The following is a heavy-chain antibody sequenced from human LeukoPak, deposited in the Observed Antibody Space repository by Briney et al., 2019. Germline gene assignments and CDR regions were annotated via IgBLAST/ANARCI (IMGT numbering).Heavy chain of an antibody. CDR2: ISGSGGST. D-gene: IGHD3-22*01. Sequence: GGSLRLSCAASGFTFSSYAMSWVRQAPGKGLEWVSAISGSGGSTYYADFVKGRFTISRDNSKNTLYLQMNSLRAEDTAVYYCAKDRYYDSSGPLSFDYWGQGTLVTVPS. CDR1: GFTFSSYA. J-gene: IGHJ4*02. CDR3: AKDRYYDSSGPLSFDY. V-gene: IGHV3-23*01.